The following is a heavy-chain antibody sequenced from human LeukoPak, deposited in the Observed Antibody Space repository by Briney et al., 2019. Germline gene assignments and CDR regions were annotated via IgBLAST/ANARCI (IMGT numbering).Heavy chain of an antibody. Sequence: GSLRLSCSVSGFTFSSYEMKWVRRAPGKGLEWISYISSSGRTIHYADSVKGRFTISRDNARSSLYLQMNSLRAEDTAVYYCVSGYLYGDYWGQGTLVTVSS. J-gene: IGHJ4*02. V-gene: IGHV3-48*03. CDR2: ISSSGRTI. D-gene: IGHD3-22*01. CDR3: VSGYLYGDY. CDR1: GFTFSSYE.